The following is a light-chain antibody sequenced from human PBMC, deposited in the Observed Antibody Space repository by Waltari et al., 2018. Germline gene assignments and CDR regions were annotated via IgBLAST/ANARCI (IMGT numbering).Light chain of an antibody. CDR1: QSVRIY. CDR3: QQLSNSIFT. CDR2: DAS. V-gene: IGKV3-11*01. J-gene: IGKJ3*01. Sequence: EIVLTQSPDTLSLSPGERAPLSCRASQSVRIYLAWYQQKPGQAPRLLIYDASKRATGIPARFSGSGSGTDFTLTISSLEPEDFAVYYCQQLSNSIFTFGPGTKVDIK.